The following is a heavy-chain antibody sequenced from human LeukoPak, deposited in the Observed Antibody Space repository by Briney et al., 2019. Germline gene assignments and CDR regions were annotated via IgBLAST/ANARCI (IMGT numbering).Heavy chain of an antibody. CDR2: ISYDGSNK. V-gene: IGHV3-30-3*01. CDR1: GFTFTAYA. CDR3: ARSATTRIYYYYEMDV. J-gene: IGHJ6*02. Sequence: GSLRLSCAASGFTFTAYAMHWVRQAPGKGLEWVAVISYDGSNKYYADSVKGRFTISRDNSKNTLYLQMNSLRGEDTAVYYCARSATTRIYYYYEMDVWGQGTTVTVSS. D-gene: IGHD5-12*01.